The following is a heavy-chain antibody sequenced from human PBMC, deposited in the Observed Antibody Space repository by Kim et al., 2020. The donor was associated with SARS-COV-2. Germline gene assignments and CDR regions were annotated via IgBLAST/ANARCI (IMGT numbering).Heavy chain of an antibody. Sequence: GGSLRLSCAASVFTFSSYSMNWVRQAPGKGLEWVSSISSSRTYIYYADSVKGRFTISRNNAKNSLYLQMNSLRAEDTAVYYCARWLGPSSGWKREYFYYGVDVWGQGTTVTVSS. J-gene: IGHJ6*02. CDR3: ARWLGPSSGWKREYFYYGVDV. D-gene: IGHD6-19*01. V-gene: IGHV3-21*01. CDR2: ISSSRTYI. CDR1: VFTFSSYS.